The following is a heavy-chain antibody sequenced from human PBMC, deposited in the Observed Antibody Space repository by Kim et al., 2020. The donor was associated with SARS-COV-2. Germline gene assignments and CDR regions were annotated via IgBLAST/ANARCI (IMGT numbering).Heavy chain of an antibody. CDR2: IKQDGSEK. V-gene: IGHV3-7*03. D-gene: IGHD3-16*01. CDR1: GFTFRNSW. Sequence: GGSLRLSCAASGFTFRNSWMTWVRQAPGKGLEWVANIKQDGSEKYYVDSVKGRFTISRDNAKNSLYLQMNSLRVEDTAVYYCARGRGIDYWGQGTLVTVSP. CDR3: ARGRGIDY. J-gene: IGHJ4*02.